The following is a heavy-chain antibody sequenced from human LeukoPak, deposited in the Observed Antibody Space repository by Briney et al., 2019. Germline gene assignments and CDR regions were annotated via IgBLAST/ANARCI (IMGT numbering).Heavy chain of an antibody. CDR1: GGSFSGHY. CDR2: INHSGST. CDR3: AILAPEPLDY. V-gene: IGHV4-34*01. D-gene: IGHD1-14*01. J-gene: IGHJ4*02. Sequence: SETLSLTCAAYGGSFSGHYWSWIRQPPGKGLEWIGEINHSGSTNYNPSLKSRVTISVDTSKNQFSLKLSSVTAADTAVYYCAILAPEPLDYWGQGTLVTVSS.